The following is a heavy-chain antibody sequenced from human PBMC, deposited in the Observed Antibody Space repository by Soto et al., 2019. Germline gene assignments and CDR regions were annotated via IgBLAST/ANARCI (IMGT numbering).Heavy chain of an antibody. J-gene: IGHJ5*02. CDR3: AHRLGSRWLVSWFDP. D-gene: IGHD6-13*01. Sequence: SGPTLVNPTQTLTLTCAFSGFSLSTSGVGVGWIRQPPGKALEWLALIYWDDDKRYSPSLKSRLTITKDASENQVVLTMTNMDPVDTATYYCAHRLGSRWLVSWFDPWGQGTLVTVSS. CDR1: GFSLSTSGVG. CDR2: IYWDDDK. V-gene: IGHV2-5*02.